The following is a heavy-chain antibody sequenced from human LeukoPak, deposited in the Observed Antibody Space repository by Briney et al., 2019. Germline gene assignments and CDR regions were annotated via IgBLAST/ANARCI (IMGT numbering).Heavy chain of an antibody. V-gene: IGHV1-3*01. CDR2: INAGDGNT. D-gene: IGHD5-12*01. Sequence: ASVTVSFKASGYTFTSYFMHWVRQAPGQRLEWMGWINAGDGNTKYSQKFQGRVTITRDTSASTAYMELSSLRSEHTAVYYCARGYGGYDLDYWGQGTLVTVSS. J-gene: IGHJ4*02. CDR3: ARGYGGYDLDY. CDR1: GYTFTSYF.